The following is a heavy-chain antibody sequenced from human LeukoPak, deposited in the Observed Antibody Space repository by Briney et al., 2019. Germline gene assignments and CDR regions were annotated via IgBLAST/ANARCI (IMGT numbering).Heavy chain of an antibody. CDR2: IYCSGST. Sequence: PSETLSLTCTVSGCSISSYYWSWIRQPPGKGLEWVAYIYCSGSTNYNRSLKSRVTISVDTSKNQFSLKLSSVTAADTAVYYCARSVEGYCRGGSCYYYSYYMDVWGKGTTVTVSS. V-gene: IGHV4-59*01. CDR1: GCSISSYY. J-gene: IGHJ6*03. D-gene: IGHD2-15*01. CDR3: ARSVEGYCRGGSCYYYSYYMDV.